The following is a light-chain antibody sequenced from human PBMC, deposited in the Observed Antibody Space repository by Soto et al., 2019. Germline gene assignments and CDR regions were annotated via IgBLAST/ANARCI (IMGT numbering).Light chain of an antibody. Sequence: EIVMTQSPATLSVSPGERASLSCRASQSVSSNLAGYQQKPGQTPRLLIYATSTRATGITARFSGSGSGTEFTLTISSLQSEDFAVYYCQHYNNWPLTFGGGTKVESK. CDR1: QSVSSN. J-gene: IGKJ4*01. V-gene: IGKV3-15*01. CDR3: QHYNNWPLT. CDR2: ATS.